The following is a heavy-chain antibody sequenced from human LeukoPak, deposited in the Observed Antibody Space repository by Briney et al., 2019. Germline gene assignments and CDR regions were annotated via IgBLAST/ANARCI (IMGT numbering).Heavy chain of an antibody. Sequence: GGSLRLSCAASGFNFGTYAMTWVRQAPGMGLEWVSTILNNGVSTYHADSVKGRFTISRDNSRNTLHLQMDSLRAEDTAIYYCAKGGGRPLDDAFEVWGQGKMVTVSS. V-gene: IGHV3-23*01. CDR3: AKGGGRPLDDAFEV. CDR2: ILNNGVST. CDR1: GFNFGTYA. J-gene: IGHJ3*01.